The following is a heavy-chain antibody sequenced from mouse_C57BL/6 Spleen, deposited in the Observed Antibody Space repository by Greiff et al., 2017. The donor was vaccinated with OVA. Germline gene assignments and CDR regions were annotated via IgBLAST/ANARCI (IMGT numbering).Heavy chain of an antibody. D-gene: IGHD1-1*01. V-gene: IGHV1-64*01. CDR2: IHPNSGST. J-gene: IGHJ4*01. CDR3: RITTVVATDYYAMDY. Sequence: VQLQQPGAELVKPGASVKLSCKASGYTFTSYWMHWVKQRPGQGLEWIGMIHPNSGSTNYNEKFKSKATLTVDKSSSTAYMQLSSLTSEDSAVYYCRITTVVATDYYAMDYWGQGTSVTVSS. CDR1: GYTFTSYW.